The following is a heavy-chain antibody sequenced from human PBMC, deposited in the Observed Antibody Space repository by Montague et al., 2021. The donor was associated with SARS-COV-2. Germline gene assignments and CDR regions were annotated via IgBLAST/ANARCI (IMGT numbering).Heavy chain of an antibody. CDR3: VHYASGSYYFHY. V-gene: IGHV2-5*02. J-gene: IGHJ4*02. Sequence: PALVKPTQTLTLTCTFSGFSITTSTMGVGWIRQPPGKALEWLALXXWVDEKRFSPSLKSRLTITKDTFKDQVVLRMTNMDPVDTATYYRVHYASGSYYFHYWGQGTLVTVSS. CDR2: XXWVDEK. D-gene: IGHD3-10*01. CDR1: GFSITTSTMG.